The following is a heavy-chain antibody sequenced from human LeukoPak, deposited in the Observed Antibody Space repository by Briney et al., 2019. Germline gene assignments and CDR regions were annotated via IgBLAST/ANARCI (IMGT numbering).Heavy chain of an antibody. D-gene: IGHD3-3*01. CDR3: ARASTYYDFWSGYYPTYYFDY. J-gene: IGHJ4*02. Sequence: SETLSLTCTVSGGPISSYYWSWIRQPPGKGLEWIGYIYYSGSTNYNPSLKSRVTISVDTSKNQFSLKLSSVTAADTAVYYCARASTYYDFWSGYYPTYYFDYWGQGTLVTVSS. V-gene: IGHV4-59*01. CDR2: IYYSGST. CDR1: GGPISSYY.